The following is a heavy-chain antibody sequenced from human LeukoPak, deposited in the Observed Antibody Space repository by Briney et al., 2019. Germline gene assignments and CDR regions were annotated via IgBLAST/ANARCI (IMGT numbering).Heavy chain of an antibody. D-gene: IGHD5-12*01. CDR2: IYYSGST. Sequence: SETLSLTCTVSGGSISSSTYYWVWIRQPPGKGLEWIGTIYYSGSTYYNPSLKRRVTISVYTSKNQFSLKLRSVTAADTAVYYCARQWLRFSYYYMDVWGKGTTVTISS. J-gene: IGHJ6*03. CDR1: GGSISSSTYY. CDR3: ARQWLRFSYYYMDV. V-gene: IGHV4-39*01.